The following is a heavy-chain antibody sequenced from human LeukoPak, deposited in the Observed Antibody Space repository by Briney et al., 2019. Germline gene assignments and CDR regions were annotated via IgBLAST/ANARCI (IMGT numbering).Heavy chain of an antibody. D-gene: IGHD2-21*02. CDR3: ARALAYCGGDCYSGFDY. V-gene: IGHV4-59*08. Sequence: SETLSLTCAISGGSINNYYWSWIRQPPGKGLEWIGYIYYSGTTNYSPSLNSRVNISLDTAKNQFSLRLSSVTAADTAVYYCARALAYCGGDCYSGFDYWGQGTLVTVSS. CDR1: GGSINNYY. J-gene: IGHJ4*02. CDR2: IYYSGTT.